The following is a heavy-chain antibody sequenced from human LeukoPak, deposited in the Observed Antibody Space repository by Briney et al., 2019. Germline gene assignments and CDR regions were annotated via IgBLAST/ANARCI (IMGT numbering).Heavy chain of an antibody. Sequence: SETLSLTCAVSGGSISTDSYYWGWIRRPPGKGLEWIASVYHSGDTYYSSSLKSRVTISVDTSKNQFSLKLSSVTAADTAVYYCARLHSSSWFDYWGQGTLVTVSS. V-gene: IGHV4-39*01. CDR3: ARLHSSSWFDY. J-gene: IGHJ4*02. CDR2: VYHSGDT. D-gene: IGHD6-13*01. CDR1: GGSISTDSYY.